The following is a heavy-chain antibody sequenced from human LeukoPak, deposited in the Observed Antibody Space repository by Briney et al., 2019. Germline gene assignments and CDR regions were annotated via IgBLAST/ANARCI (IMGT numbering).Heavy chain of an antibody. CDR3: AKTTRFGEGRYYFDY. Sequence: GGSLRLSCEASGFTFSSDWIHWVRQAPGKGLVSVSCFNTDGTGTTYADSVKGRFTISRDNAKNTVYLQMNSLSAEDTAVYYCAKTTRFGEGRYYFDYWGQGTLVTVSS. CDR1: GFTFSSDW. V-gene: IGHV3-74*01. J-gene: IGHJ4*02. CDR2: FNTDGTGT. D-gene: IGHD3-10*01.